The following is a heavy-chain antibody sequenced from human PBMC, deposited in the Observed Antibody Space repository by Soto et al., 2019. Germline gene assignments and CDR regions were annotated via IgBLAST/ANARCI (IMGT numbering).Heavy chain of an antibody. CDR2: IRSKANSYAT. Sequence: SGGSLRLSCAASGFTFSGSAMHWVRQASGKGLEWVGRIRSKANSYATAYAASVKGRFTISRDDSKNTAYLQMNSLKTEDTAVYYCTTDCSGGSCYYRVWFDPWGQGTLVTVSS. V-gene: IGHV3-73*01. CDR1: GFTFSGSA. J-gene: IGHJ5*02. D-gene: IGHD2-15*01. CDR3: TTDCSGGSCYYRVWFDP.